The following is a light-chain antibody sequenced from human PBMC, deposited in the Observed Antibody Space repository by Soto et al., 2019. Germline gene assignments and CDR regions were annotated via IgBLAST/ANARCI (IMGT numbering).Light chain of an antibody. V-gene: IGKV4-1*01. CDR3: QQYYSTPRLT. J-gene: IGKJ4*01. CDR1: QSVLYSSNNKNY. CDR2: WAS. Sequence: DIVMTQSPDSLAVSLGARATINCKSSQSVLYSSNNKNYLAWYQQKPGQPPKLLIYWASTRESGVPDRFSGSGSGTDFTLTISSLQAEDVAVYYGQQYYSTPRLTFGGGTKVEIK.